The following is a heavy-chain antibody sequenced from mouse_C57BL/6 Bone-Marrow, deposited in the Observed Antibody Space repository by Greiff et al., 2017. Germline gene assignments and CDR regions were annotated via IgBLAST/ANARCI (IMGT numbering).Heavy chain of an antibody. Sequence: EVQLQQSGPGLAKPSQTLSLTCSVTGYSITSDYWNWIRKFPGNKLEYMGYISYSGSTYYNPSLKSRISITRATSTNQYYLQLNSVTTDDTATYYCARSDSTYGSSPFFAYWGQGTLVTVSA. V-gene: IGHV3-8*01. J-gene: IGHJ3*01. CDR2: ISYSGST. CDR1: GYSITSDY. CDR3: ARSDSTYGSSPFFAY. D-gene: IGHD1-1*01.